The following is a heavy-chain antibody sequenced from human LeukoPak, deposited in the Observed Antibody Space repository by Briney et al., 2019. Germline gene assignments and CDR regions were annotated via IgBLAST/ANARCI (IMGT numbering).Heavy chain of an antibody. J-gene: IGHJ4*02. V-gene: IGHV3-33*01. CDR3: ARDRSSSYHNFYY. Sequence: GRSLRLSCAASGFTFSSYGMHWVRQAPGKGLEWVAVIWYDGSNKYYADSVKGRFTISRDNSKNTLYLQMNSLRGEDTAVYYCARDRSSSYHNFYYWGQGTLVTVSS. CDR1: GFTFSSYG. D-gene: IGHD6-13*01. CDR2: IWYDGSNK.